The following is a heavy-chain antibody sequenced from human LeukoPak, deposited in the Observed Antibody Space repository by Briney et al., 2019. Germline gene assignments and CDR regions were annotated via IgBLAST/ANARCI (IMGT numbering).Heavy chain of an antibody. Sequence: PGGSLRPSCAASGFTFSSYSMNWVRQAPGKGLEWVSSISSSSSYIYYADSVKGRFTISRDNAKNSLYLQMNSLRAEDTAVYYCARRPTVTTPLTAWGQGTLVTVSS. CDR2: ISSSSSYI. CDR3: ARRPTVTTPLTA. D-gene: IGHD4-17*01. V-gene: IGHV3-21*04. CDR1: GFTFSSYS. J-gene: IGHJ5*02.